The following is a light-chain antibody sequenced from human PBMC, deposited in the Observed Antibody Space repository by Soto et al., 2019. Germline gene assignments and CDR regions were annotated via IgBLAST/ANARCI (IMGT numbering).Light chain of an antibody. CDR2: EVT. V-gene: IGLV2-14*01. CDR1: SNDVGASNH. Sequence: QSALTQPASVSGSPGQSITISCSGTSNDVGASNHVSWYQQHPGKAPKLLLYEVTIRPSGVSNRFSGSKSGNTASLTISGLQAEDEADYYCSSYTSSSLYVFGTGTKLTVL. J-gene: IGLJ1*01. CDR3: SSYTSSSLYV.